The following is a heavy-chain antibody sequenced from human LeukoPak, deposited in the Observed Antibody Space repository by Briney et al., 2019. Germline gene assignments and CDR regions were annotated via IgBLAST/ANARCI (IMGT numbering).Heavy chain of an antibody. Sequence: GESLRLSCVASGLSISGQWMNWVRQAPGQGLEWVANIKHDGSEEHYVDSVKGRFTISRDDGRNPVSLQMNSVRAEDTAVYYCGYTNNFYHWGQGTLVVVSS. J-gene: IGHJ4*02. D-gene: IGHD3-16*02. CDR2: IKHDGSEE. V-gene: IGHV3-7*01. CDR1: GLSISGQW. CDR3: GYTNNFYH.